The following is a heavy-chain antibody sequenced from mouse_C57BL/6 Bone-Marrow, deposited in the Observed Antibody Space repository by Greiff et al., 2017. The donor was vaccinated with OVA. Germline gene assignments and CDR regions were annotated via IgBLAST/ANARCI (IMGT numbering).Heavy chain of an antibody. D-gene: IGHD1-1*01. Sequence: QVQLQQPGAELVKPGASVKLSCKASGYTFTSYWMQWVKQRPGQGLEWIGEIDPSDSYTNYNQKFKGKATLTVDTSSSTAYMQLSSLTSEDSAVYYCARRDYYGSSYGDWGQGTTLTVSS. CDR2: IDPSDSYT. CDR1: GYTFTSYW. CDR3: ARRDYYGSSYGD. V-gene: IGHV1-50*01. J-gene: IGHJ2*01.